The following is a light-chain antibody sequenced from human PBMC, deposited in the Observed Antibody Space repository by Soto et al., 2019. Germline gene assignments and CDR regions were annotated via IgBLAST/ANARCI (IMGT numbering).Light chain of an antibody. V-gene: IGLV4-69*01. CDR2: VNSDGSH. Sequence: QLVLTQSPSASASLGASVKLTCTLSSGHSNFAIAWHQLQPEKGPRYLMKVNSDGSHSKGDGIPDRFSGSSSGAERYLAISSLQSEDEADYYCQTWGTGFQVFGGGTQLTVL. CDR3: QTWGTGFQV. CDR1: SGHSNFA. J-gene: IGLJ2*01.